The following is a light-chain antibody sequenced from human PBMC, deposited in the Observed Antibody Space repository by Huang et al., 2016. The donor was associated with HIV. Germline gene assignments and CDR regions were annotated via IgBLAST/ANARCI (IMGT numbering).Light chain of an antibody. Sequence: DIQMTQSASTLSASVGDRVTITCRDSQTISNWLAWYQQKPGKAPNLLIYKASTLESGVPSRFSGSGSGTEFTLTISSLQPDDFATYYCHHYNSYSGAFGQGTKVEIK. J-gene: IGKJ1*01. CDR1: QTISNW. CDR2: KAS. V-gene: IGKV1-5*03. CDR3: HHYNSYSGA.